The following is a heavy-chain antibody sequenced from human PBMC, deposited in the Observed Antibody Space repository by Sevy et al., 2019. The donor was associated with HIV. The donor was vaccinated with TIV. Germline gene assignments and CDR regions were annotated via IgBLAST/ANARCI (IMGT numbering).Heavy chain of an antibody. V-gene: IGHV3-23*01. CDR3: AKSLKPALESMIEVIFRTLIGFDV. CDR1: GFTFNTHA. CDR2: ISGTGSST. Sequence: GGSLRLSCAASGFTFNTHAMNWVRQAPGKGLEWVSVISGTGSSTSYADSVKGGFNISRDNSKNTQYLQMNSLRGDDTAVYYCAKSLKPALESMIEVIFRTLIGFDVWGHGTMVTVSS. J-gene: IGHJ3*01. D-gene: IGHD3-22*01.